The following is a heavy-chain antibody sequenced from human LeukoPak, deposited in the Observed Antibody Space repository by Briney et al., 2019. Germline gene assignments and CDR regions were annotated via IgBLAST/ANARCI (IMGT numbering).Heavy chain of an antibody. V-gene: IGHV1-18*01. CDR2: ISAYNGNT. D-gene: IGHD3-10*01. Sequence: VASVKVSCKASGYTFTSYGISWVRQAPGQGLEWMGWISAYNGNTNYAQKLQGRVTMTTDTSTSTAYMELRSLRSDDTAVYYCASVVWFGDVWYFDLWGRGTLVTVSS. J-gene: IGHJ2*01. CDR3: ASVVWFGDVWYFDL. CDR1: GYTFTSYG.